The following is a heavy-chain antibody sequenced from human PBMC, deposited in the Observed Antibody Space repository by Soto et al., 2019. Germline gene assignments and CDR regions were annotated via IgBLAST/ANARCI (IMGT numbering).Heavy chain of an antibody. J-gene: IGHJ5*02. V-gene: IGHV4-59*01. CDR3: ARAKENIAVAENWFDP. CDR1: GGSISSYY. CDR2: IYYSGST. D-gene: IGHD6-19*01. Sequence: SETLSLTCTVSGGSISSYYWSWIRQPPGKVLEWIGYIYYSGSTNHNPSLKSRVTISVDTSKNQFSLKLSSVTAADTAVYYCARAKENIAVAENWFDPWGQGTLVTVSS.